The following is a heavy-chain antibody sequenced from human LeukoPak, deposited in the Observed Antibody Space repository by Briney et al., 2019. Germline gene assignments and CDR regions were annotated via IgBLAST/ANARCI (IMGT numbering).Heavy chain of an antibody. Sequence: GGSLRLSCAASGFTFGTYTMIWVRQAAGKGLEWVSAISGSGGSTYYADSVKGRFTISRDNSKNTRYLQMNSLRAEDTAVYYCAKDRAGAGTGVSYFDYWGQGTLVTVSS. J-gene: IGHJ4*02. CDR2: ISGSGGST. CDR3: AKDRAGAGTGVSYFDY. D-gene: IGHD6-19*01. V-gene: IGHV3-23*01. CDR1: GFTFGTYT.